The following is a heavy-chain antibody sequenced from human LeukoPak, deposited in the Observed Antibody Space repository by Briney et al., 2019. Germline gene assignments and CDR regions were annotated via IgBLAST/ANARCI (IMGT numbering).Heavy chain of an antibody. CDR3: ARDLIAVAGTFDY. D-gene: IGHD6-19*01. CDR1: GYTFTGYY. Sequence: ASVKVSCKASGYTFTGYYMHWVRQAPGQGLEWMGWISAYNGNTNYAQKLQGRVTMTTDTSTSTAYMGLRSLRSDDTAVYYCARDLIAVAGTFDYWGQGTLVTVSS. CDR2: ISAYNGNT. V-gene: IGHV1-18*04. J-gene: IGHJ4*02.